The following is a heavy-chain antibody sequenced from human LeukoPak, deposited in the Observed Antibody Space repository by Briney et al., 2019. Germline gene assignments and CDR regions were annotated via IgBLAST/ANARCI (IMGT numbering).Heavy chain of an antibody. J-gene: IGHJ3*02. CDR3: ARMQASQQWLVLGGAFDI. Sequence: SETLSLTRTVSGGSISSYYWSWIRQPAGNGLEWIGRIYTSGSTNYNPSLKSRVTMSVDTSKNQFSLKLSSVTAADTAVYYCARMQASQQWLVLGGAFDIWGQGTMVTVSS. CDR2: IYTSGST. D-gene: IGHD6-19*01. V-gene: IGHV4-4*07. CDR1: GGSISSYY.